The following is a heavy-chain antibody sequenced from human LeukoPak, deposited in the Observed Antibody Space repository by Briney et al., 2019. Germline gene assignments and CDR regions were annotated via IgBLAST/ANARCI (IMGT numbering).Heavy chain of an antibody. J-gene: IGHJ4*02. CDR3: TSFYETN. CDR1: GFIFTKYW. Sequence: GGSLRLSCAASGFIFTKYWMHWVRQAPGKGLVWVSHVNSDGSATSYADSVKGRFTISRDNAKNTVNLHMNSLRVEDTAVYYCTSFYETNWGQGTLVTVSS. V-gene: IGHV3-74*01. D-gene: IGHD2/OR15-2a*01. CDR2: VNSDGSAT.